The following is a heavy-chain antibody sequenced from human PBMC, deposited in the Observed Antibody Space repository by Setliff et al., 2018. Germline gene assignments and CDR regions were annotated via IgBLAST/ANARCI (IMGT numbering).Heavy chain of an antibody. V-gene: IGHV4-4*09. CDR1: GDSMSFSY. D-gene: IGHD3-22*01. CDR3: ARVGYYDSSGYSFAFDI. Sequence: SETLSLTCSVSGDSMSFSYWSWIRQPPGKGLEWIGYNPSLKSRVTISVDTSKNQFSLKLSSVTAADTAVYYCARVGYYDSSGYSFAFDIWGQGTMVTVSS. J-gene: IGHJ3*02.